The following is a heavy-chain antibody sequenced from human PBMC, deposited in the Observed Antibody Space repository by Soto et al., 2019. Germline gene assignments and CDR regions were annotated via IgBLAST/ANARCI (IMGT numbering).Heavy chain of an antibody. V-gene: IGHV4-31*03. D-gene: IGHD3-10*01. CDR3: ARGVPVLLWFGEFSFTFPKEPRNNWFDP. CDR1: GGSISSGGYY. Sequence: SETLSLTCTVSGGSISSGGYYWSWIRQHPGKGLEWIGYIYYSGSTYYNPSLKSRVTISVDTSKNQFSLKLSSVTAAETAVYYCARGVPVLLWFGEFSFTFPKEPRNNWFDPWGQGTLVTVSS. J-gene: IGHJ5*02. CDR2: IYYSGST.